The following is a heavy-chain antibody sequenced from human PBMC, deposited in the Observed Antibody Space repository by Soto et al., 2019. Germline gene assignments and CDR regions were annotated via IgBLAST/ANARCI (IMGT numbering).Heavy chain of an antibody. J-gene: IGHJ4*02. CDR1: GYTFTSYG. V-gene: IGHV1-18*04. D-gene: IGHD2-15*01. CDR3: ARDMRPSIVVVVAATPFDY. CDR2: ISAYNGNT. Sequence: RASVKVSCKASGYTFTSYGISWVRQAPGQGLEWMGWISAYNGNTNYAQKLQGRVTMTTDTSTSTAYMELRSLRSDDTAVYYCARDMRPSIVVVVAATPFDYWGQGTLVTVSS.